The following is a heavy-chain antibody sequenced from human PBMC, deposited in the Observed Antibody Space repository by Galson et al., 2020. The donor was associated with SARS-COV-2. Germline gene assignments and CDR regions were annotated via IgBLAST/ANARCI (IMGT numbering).Heavy chain of an antibody. CDR3: ARTGTPHYSCSYYMDV. D-gene: IGHD6-13*01. V-gene: IGHV3-21*01. J-gene: IGHJ6*03. CDR1: GFTFSSYT. Sequence: GESLKISCAASGFTFSSYTMNWVRQVPGKGLELVSSVTTSSTYINYADSVKGRFTISRDNAKNSLYLQMNSLRAGDTAVYFCARTGTPHYSCSYYMDVWGKGTTVTVSS. CDR2: VTTSSTYI.